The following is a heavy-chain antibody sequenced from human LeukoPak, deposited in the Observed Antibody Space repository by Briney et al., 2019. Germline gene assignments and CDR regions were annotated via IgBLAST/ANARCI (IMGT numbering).Heavy chain of an antibody. CDR1: GYTFTTYG. D-gene: IGHD3-16*01. CDR3: ARSEWGSNYGVYYYGMDV. CDR2: MNPNSGNT. J-gene: IGHJ6*02. Sequence: GASVKVSCKTSGYTFTTYGISWVRQAPGQGLEWMGWMNPNSGNTGYAQKFQGRVTMTRNTSISTAYMELRSLRSEDTAVYYCARSEWGSNYGVYYYGMDVWGQGTTVTVSS. V-gene: IGHV1-8*02.